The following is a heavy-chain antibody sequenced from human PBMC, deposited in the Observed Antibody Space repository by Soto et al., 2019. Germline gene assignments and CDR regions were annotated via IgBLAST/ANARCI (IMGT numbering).Heavy chain of an antibody. Sequence: EAQLLESGGDLVQPGGSLRLSCAASGFTFNNYAMSWVRQAPGKGLEWVAAVDTGGVPYFADSVKGRFTISRDNSKNTLFLQMNSLRVEDTALYYCAKVGGVRVLDGFDVWGKGTMVTVSS. V-gene: IGHV3-23*01. J-gene: IGHJ3*01. CDR2: VDTGGVP. D-gene: IGHD2-8*01. CDR3: AKVGGVRVLDGFDV. CDR1: GFTFNNYA.